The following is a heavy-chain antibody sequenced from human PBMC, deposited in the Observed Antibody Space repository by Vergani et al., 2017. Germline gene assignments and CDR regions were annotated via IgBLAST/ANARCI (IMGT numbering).Heavy chain of an antibody. J-gene: IGHJ6*03. CDR2: ISSSGSTI. CDR1: GFTFSSYS. V-gene: IGHV3-48*04. CDR3: ARGETLGDGPPNYYYYMDV. D-gene: IGHD3-16*01. Sequence: VQLVESGGGVVQPGGSLRLSCAASGFTFSSYSMNWVRQAPGKGLEWVSYISSSGSTIYYADSVKGRFTISRDNAKNSLYLQMNSLRAEDTAVDYCARGETLGDGPPNYYYYMDVWGKGTTVTVSS.